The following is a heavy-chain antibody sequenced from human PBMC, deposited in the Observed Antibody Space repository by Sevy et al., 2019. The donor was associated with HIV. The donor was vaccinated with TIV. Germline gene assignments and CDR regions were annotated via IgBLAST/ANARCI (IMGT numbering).Heavy chain of an antibody. V-gene: IGHV3-49*03. CDR2: IRSKTYGGTT. D-gene: IGHD6-19*01. Sequence: GGSLRLSCTASGFTFGEYAMSWFRQAPGKGLEWVGFIRSKTYGGTTEYAASVKGRFTISRDDSKSIAYLQMNSLKTEDTAMYYCSREGSEGSVAQPDAFDIWCQGTMVTVSS. CDR1: GFTFGEYA. CDR3: SREGSEGSVAQPDAFDI. J-gene: IGHJ3*02.